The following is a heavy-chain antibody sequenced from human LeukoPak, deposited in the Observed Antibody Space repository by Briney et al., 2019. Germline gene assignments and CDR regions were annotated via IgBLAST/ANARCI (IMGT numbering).Heavy chain of an antibody. D-gene: IGHD3-22*01. CDR2: IYYTGST. CDR1: GGSLSTYY. J-gene: IGHJ4*02. Sequence: KPSETPSLTCTVSGGSLSTYYWKWIRQPPGKGLECIGSIYYTGSTNYNASLKSRVTISVDTSKNQFSLRLSSVTAADTAVYYCARGKDYYDSSGYFYEKWGQGTLVTVSS. CDR3: ARGKDYYDSSGYFYEK. V-gene: IGHV4-59*01.